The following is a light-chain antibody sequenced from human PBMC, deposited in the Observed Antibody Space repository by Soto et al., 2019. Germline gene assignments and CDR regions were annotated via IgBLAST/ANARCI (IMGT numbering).Light chain of an antibody. J-gene: IGKJ1*01. Sequence: DIVMTQSPVTLSVSPGGRATLFCRASQSVRSSLAWYQKTPGKAPRLLIYDASTRATGIPARFSGSGSGTEFTLTISSLQHDDSATYYCQQYNSYSPTFGQGTKVDIK. V-gene: IGKV3-15*01. CDR2: DAS. CDR3: QQYNSYSPT. CDR1: QSVRSS.